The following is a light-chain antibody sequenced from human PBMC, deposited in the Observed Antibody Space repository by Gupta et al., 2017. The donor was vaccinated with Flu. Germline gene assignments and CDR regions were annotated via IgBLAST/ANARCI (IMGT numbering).Light chain of an antibody. CDR3: QQSYSIPPRLT. V-gene: IGKV1-39*01. J-gene: IGKJ4*01. CDR2: AAS. Sequence: SLSASVGDRVTITCRASQSISSDLNWYQQKPGKAPKLLIYAASSLQTGVPSRFSGSGSGTDFTLTISSLQPEDFATYYCQQSYSIPPRLTFGGGTKVEIK. CDR1: QSISSD.